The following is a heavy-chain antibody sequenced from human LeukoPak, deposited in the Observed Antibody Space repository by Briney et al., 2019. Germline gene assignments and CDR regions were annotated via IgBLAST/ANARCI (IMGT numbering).Heavy chain of an antibody. D-gene: IGHD7-27*01. J-gene: IGHJ6*02. V-gene: IGHV3-7*01. Sequence: GGSLRLSYGTSGFTFNKSWMSWVRQAPGKAPEWVASIKDDGSEAFHADSVRGRFTNSRDNARGTLYVQMNTLRAEDTAVYYCATYTNWVAGDVWGQGTTVTVSS. CDR1: GFTFNKSW. CDR3: ATYTNWVAGDV. CDR2: IKDDGSEA.